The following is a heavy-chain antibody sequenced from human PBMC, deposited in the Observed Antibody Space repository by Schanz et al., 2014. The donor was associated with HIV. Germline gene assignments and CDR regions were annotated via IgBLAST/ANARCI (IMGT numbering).Heavy chain of an antibody. V-gene: IGHV3-33*06. CDR1: GFTFSSYG. J-gene: IGHJ6*02. CDR3: AKVARWDYYNMDV. Sequence: QVQLVESGGGVVQPGKSLRLSCAASGFTFSSYGMHWVRQAPGKGLEWVAVIWYDGSNKYYADSVKGRFTISRDNSKNTLYLQMNSLRAEDTAAYHCAKVARWDYYNMDVWGQGTTVTVSS. CDR2: IWYDGSNK.